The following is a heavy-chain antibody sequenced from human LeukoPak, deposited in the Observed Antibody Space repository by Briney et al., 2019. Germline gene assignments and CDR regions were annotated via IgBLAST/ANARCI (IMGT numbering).Heavy chain of an antibody. CDR3: ATWADCSSTSCYTLYYYYMDV. CDR2: VDPEDGET. CDR1: GYTFTHYY. Sequence: VQVSRKVCGYTFTHYYMHWVQQAPGKGLEWMGLVDPEDGETIYAEKFQGRATITADTSTDTAYIDLNRLRSEDTAVYYCATWADCSSTSCYTLYYYYMDVWRKETTVTVS. J-gene: IGHJ6*03. V-gene: IGHV1-69-2*01. D-gene: IGHD2-2*02.